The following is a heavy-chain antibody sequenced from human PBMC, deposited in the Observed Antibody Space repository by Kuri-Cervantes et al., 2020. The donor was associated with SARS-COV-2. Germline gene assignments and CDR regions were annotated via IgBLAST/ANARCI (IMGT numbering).Heavy chain of an antibody. CDR2: INHSGST. J-gene: IGHJ6*02. CDR3: ARGLRYCSGGSCPSGGYYYYGMDV. D-gene: IGHD2-15*01. CDR1: GGSFSGYY. V-gene: IGHV4-34*01. Sequence: SETLSLTCAVYGGSFSGYYWSWIHQLPGKGLEWIGEINHSGSTNYNPSLKSRVTISVDTSKNQFSLKLSSVTAADTAVYYCARGLRYCSGGSCPSGGYYYYGMDVWGQGTTVTVSS.